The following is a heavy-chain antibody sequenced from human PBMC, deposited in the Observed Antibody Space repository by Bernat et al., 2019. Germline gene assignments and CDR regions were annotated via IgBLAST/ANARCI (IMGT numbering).Heavy chain of an antibody. CDR1: GFTFSSYG. CDR2: IWYDGSNK. Sequence: QVQLVESGGGVVQPGRSLRLSCAASGFTFSSYGMHWVRQAPGKGLEWVAVIWYDGSNKYYADSVKGRFTISRDNSKNTLYLQMNSLRAEDTAVYYCAGDRLRGYYGSGSHPKSGMDVWGQGTTVTVSS. CDR3: AGDRLRGYYGSGSHPKSGMDV. J-gene: IGHJ6*02. D-gene: IGHD3-10*01. V-gene: IGHV3-33*01.